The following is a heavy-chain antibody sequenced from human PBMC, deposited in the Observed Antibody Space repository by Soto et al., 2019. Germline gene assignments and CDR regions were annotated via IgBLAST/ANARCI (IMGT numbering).Heavy chain of an antibody. J-gene: IGHJ4*02. CDR3: AKVAERSMITFGGVIAD. Sequence: QVQLVESGGGVVQPGRTLRLSCAASGFTFNTYGMHWVRQAPGKGLEWVAVISFDEKIQYYADSVKGRFTISRDNSKNTMSLQMDSLRTADTAVYYCAKVAERSMITFGGVIADWGQGTLVTVSS. CDR1: GFTFNTYG. V-gene: IGHV3-30*18. D-gene: IGHD3-16*02. CDR2: ISFDEKIQ.